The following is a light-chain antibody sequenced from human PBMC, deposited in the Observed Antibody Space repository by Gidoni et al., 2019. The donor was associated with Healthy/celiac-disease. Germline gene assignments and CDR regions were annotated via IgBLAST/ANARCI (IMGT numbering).Light chain of an antibody. V-gene: IGKV3-20*01. CDR3: QQYGSSPDPA. J-gene: IGKJ1*01. CDR1: QSVSSSY. Sequence: IVLTQSPGTLSLSPGERATLSCRASQSVSSSYLAWYQQKPGQAPRLLIYGASSRATGIPDRFSGSGSGTDFTLTISRLEPEDFAVYYCQQYGSSPDPAFGQXTKVEIK. CDR2: GAS.